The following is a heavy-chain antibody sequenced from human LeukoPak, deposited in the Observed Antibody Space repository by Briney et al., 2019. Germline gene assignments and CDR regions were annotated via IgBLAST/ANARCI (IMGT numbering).Heavy chain of an antibody. CDR3: ARGMYYYDSSGFGY. J-gene: IGHJ4*02. Sequence: TSQTLSLTCAVSGGSISSGGYSWSWIRQPPGKGREWIGYIYHSGSTYYNPSLKSRVTISVDTSKNQFSLKLSSVTAADTAVYYCARGMYYYDSSGFGYWGQGTLVTVSS. V-gene: IGHV4-30-2*05. CDR1: GGSISSGGYS. CDR2: IYHSGST. D-gene: IGHD3-22*01.